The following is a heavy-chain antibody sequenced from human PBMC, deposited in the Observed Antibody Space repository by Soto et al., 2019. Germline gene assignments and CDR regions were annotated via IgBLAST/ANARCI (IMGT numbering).Heavy chain of an antibody. CDR3: ARPFYAGNYYYGMDV. CDR1: GFTFSSYA. Sequence: GGSLRLSCAASGFTFSSYAMHWVRQAPGKGLEWVAVISYDGSNKYYADSVKGRFTISRDNSKNTLYLQMNSLRAEDTAVYYCARPFYAGNYYYGMDVWGQGTMVTVSS. V-gene: IGHV3-30-3*01. D-gene: IGHD3-16*01. J-gene: IGHJ6*02. CDR2: ISYDGSNK.